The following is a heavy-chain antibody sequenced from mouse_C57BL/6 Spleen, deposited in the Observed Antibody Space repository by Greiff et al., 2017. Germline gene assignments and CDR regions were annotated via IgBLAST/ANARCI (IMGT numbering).Heavy chain of an antibody. Sequence: QVQLQQSGPELVKPGASVKLSCKASGYTFTSSWMLWVKQRPGQGLEWIGNINPSNGGTNYNEKFKSKATLTVDKYSSTAYMQRSSLTSEDAAVYYGAREDSDYFHAWRTGTTLPVSS. CDR3: AREDSDYFHA. CDR1: GYTFTSSW. CDR2: INPSNGGT. V-gene: IGHV1-53*01. J-gene: IGHJ1*03.